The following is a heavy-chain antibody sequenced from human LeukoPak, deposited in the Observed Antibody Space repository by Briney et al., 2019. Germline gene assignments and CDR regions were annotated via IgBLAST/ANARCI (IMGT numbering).Heavy chain of an antibody. CDR1: GGTFSSYA. J-gene: IGHJ3*02. V-gene: IGHV1-69*13. Sequence: ASVKVSCKASGGTFSSYAISWVRQAPGQGLEWMGGIIPIFGTANYAQKFQGRVTITADESTSTAYMELSSLRSEDTAVYYCAREVAVPGVNAFDIWGQGTRVTVSS. D-gene: IGHD6-19*01. CDR3: AREVAVPGVNAFDI. CDR2: IIPIFGTA.